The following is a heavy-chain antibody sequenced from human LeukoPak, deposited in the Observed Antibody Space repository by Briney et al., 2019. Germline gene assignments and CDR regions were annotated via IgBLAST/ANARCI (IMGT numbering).Heavy chain of an antibody. CDR2: ICSDGGRT. J-gene: IGHJ4*02. CDR1: GSTFSSFA. Sequence: PGGSLRLSCAASGSTFSSFAMHWVRQAPGKQLEYVSAICSDGGRTYYANSVKGRFTISRDNSKNTLYLQMGSLRAEDMAVYYCARWGYYSNYDYWGQGTLVTVSS. V-gene: IGHV3-64*01. CDR3: ARWGYYSNYDY. D-gene: IGHD4-11*01.